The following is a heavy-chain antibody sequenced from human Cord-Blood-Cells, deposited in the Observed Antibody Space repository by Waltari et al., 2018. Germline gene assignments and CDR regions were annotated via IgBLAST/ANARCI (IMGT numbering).Heavy chain of an antibody. J-gene: IGHJ4*02. CDR2: NYYSGST. V-gene: IGHV4-61*01. CDR3: ARVIGEGISSFDY. D-gene: IGHD3-10*01. CDR1: GVSVSSGSYY. Sequence: LQESGPGLVKPSETLSLTCTVSGVSVSSGSYYWSWIRQPPGKGLEWIGYNYYSGSTNYSPSLKSRVTISVDTSKNQLPLKLSPVTAADTAVYYCARVIGEGISSFDYGGQGTLVTVSS.